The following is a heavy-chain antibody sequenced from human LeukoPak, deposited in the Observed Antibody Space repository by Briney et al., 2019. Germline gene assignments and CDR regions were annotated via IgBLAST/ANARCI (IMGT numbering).Heavy chain of an antibody. CDR3: ARHLGEQLVHWTHWYFDL. Sequence: SETLSLTCAVYGGSFSGYYWSWIRQPPGKGLEWIGEINHSGSTNYNPSLKSRVTISVDTSKNQFSLKLSSVTAADTAVYYCARHLGEQLVHWTHWYFDLWGRGTLVTVSS. J-gene: IGHJ2*01. CDR2: INHSGST. D-gene: IGHD6-6*01. V-gene: IGHV4-34*01. CDR1: GGSFSGYY.